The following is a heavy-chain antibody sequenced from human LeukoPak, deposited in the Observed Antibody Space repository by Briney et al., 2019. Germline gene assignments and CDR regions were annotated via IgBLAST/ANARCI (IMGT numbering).Heavy chain of an antibody. Sequence: PSETLSLTCTVSGGSISSGSYYWSWIRQPAGKGLEWIGRIYTSGSTNYNPSLKSRVTISVDTSKNQFSLKLSSVTAADTAVYYCARSNLGYCSSTRCAYYMDVWGKGTTVTVSS. CDR3: ARSNLGYCSSTRCAYYMDV. CDR1: GGSISSGSYY. CDR2: IYTSGST. V-gene: IGHV4-61*02. D-gene: IGHD2-2*01. J-gene: IGHJ6*03.